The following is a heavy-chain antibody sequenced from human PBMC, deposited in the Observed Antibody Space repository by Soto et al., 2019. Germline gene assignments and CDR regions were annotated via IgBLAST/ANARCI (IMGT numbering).Heavy chain of an antibody. CDR1: GYNFNSHS. Sequence: QVQLVPSGSESMQPGASVKVSCKGSGYNFNSHSINWLRQAPGQGLEWMGWINPNTGHPTYEQGFTGRFVFAVDTSVSTVYLQIFSLKADVSAVYYCARDRASGSFDYRGQGPLVTVSS. CDR2: INPNTGHP. J-gene: IGHJ4*02. V-gene: IGHV7-4-1*01. CDR3: ARDRASGSFDY. D-gene: IGHD1-26*01.